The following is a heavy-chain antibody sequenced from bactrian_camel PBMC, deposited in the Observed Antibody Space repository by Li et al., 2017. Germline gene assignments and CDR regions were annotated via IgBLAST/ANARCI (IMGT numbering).Heavy chain of an antibody. D-gene: IGHD5*01. CDR3: EVPKVTGCYY. Sequence: DVQLVESGGGSVQAGGALRLSCEASEYRYSSNAMGWFRQAPGKEREGVAAVYADTGGTLYADSVKGRFIISRDNSKNTVYLQMNSLKPEDTAMYFCEVPKVTGCYYWGQGTQVTVS. V-gene: IGHV3S40*01. CDR2: VYADTGGT. J-gene: IGHJ4*01. CDR1: EYRYSSNA.